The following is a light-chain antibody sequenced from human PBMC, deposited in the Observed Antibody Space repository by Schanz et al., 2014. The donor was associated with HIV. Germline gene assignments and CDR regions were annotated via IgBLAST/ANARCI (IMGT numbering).Light chain of an antibody. Sequence: QSVLTQPPSVSAAPGQKVTISCSGSSSNIGNNYVSWYQQLPGTAPKLLIYDNNKRPSGIPDRFSGSKSGTSATLGITGLQTGDEADYYCGTWDSSLSAGYVMFGGGTKLTVL. CDR1: SSNIGNNY. CDR3: GTWDSSLSAGYVM. V-gene: IGLV1-51*01. CDR2: DNN. J-gene: IGLJ3*02.